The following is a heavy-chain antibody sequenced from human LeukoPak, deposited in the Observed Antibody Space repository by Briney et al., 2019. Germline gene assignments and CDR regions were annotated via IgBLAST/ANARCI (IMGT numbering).Heavy chain of an antibody. Sequence: SETLSLTCTVSGGSLSYYYWSWLRQPPGKGLEWIGYTYHSGSTNYNPSLNSRVTMSVDTSKNQFSLKVRSVTAADPALYYCAKADRTSMVTIWGQGTMVTVSS. V-gene: IGHV4-59*01. D-gene: IGHD5-18*01. J-gene: IGHJ3*02. CDR3: AKADRTSMVTI. CDR2: TYHSGST. CDR1: GGSLSYYY.